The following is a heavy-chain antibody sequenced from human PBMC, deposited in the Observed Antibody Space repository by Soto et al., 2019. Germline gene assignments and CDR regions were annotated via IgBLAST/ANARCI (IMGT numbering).Heavy chain of an antibody. CDR3: ARGRGYFDSSDYYEDF. CDR2: ISRSSSHI. V-gene: IGHV3-21*01. J-gene: IGHJ4*02. CDR1: GFSFGDYT. Sequence: PGGSLRLSCAASGFSFGDYTMTWVRLSPVTGLEWVATISRSSSHIYYGDSLKGRFIISRDNAKNSLFLQMNSLRAEDTAVYYSARGRGYFDSSDYYEDFWGQGTEVTVSS. D-gene: IGHD3-22*01.